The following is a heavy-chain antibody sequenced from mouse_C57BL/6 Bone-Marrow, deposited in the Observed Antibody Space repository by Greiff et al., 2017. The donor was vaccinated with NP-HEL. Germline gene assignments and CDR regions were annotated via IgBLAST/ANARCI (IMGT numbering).Heavy chain of an antibody. CDR3: ARSGTGFAY. CDR2: ISNLAYSI. Sequence: EVKLMESGGGLVQPGGSLKLSCAASGFTFSDYGMAWVRQAPRKGPEWVAFISNLAYSIYYADTVTGRFTISRENAKNTLYLEMSSLRSEDTAMYYCARSGTGFAYWGQGTLVTVSA. CDR1: GFTFSDYG. D-gene: IGHD3-3*01. V-gene: IGHV5-15*01. J-gene: IGHJ3*01.